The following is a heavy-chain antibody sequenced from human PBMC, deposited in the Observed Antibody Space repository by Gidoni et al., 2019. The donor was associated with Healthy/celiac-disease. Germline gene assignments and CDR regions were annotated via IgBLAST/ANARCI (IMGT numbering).Heavy chain of an antibody. CDR2: NRSSNSYI. D-gene: IGHD2-15*01. J-gene: IGHJ6*02. V-gene: IGHV3-21*01. CDR1: GFTLSSYS. Sequence: EVQLVESGGGLVKAGGSLRPSCAAAGFTLSSYSMNWVCQAPGKVLGCVSSNRSSNSYIYDADSVNGRFPISRDNAKNSLYLQMNSLRAEDTAVYYCARDDTPPCSGGSCRGYYYGMDVWGQGTTVTVSS. CDR3: ARDDTPPCSGGSCRGYYYGMDV.